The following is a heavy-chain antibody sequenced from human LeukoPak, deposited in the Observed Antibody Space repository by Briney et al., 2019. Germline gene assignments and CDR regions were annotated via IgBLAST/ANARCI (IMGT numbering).Heavy chain of an antibody. CDR3: AKGIHYYGSGSYYNIDY. D-gene: IGHD3-10*01. V-gene: IGHV3-11*04. CDR2: ISSSGDII. Sequence: PGGSLRLSCAVSGFTISDSYMSWVRQAPGKGLEWISHISSSGDIIYADSVKGRFTLSRDNAKNLLYLQMNSLRAEDTAVYYCAKGIHYYGSGSYYNIDYWGQGTLVTVSS. CDR1: GFTISDSY. J-gene: IGHJ4*02.